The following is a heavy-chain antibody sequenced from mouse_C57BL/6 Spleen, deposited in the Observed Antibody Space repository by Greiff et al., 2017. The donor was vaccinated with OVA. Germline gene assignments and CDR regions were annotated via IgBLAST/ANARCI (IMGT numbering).Heavy chain of an antibody. Sequence: QVQLQQSGAELMKPGASVKLSCKATGYTFTGYWIEWVKQRPGHGLEWIGEILPGSGSTNYNEKFKGKATFTADTSSNTAYMQLRSLTTEDSAIDFCARGGHYYGSSYYFDYWGQGTTLTVSS. J-gene: IGHJ2*01. D-gene: IGHD1-1*01. CDR3: ARGGHYYGSSYYFDY. V-gene: IGHV1-9*01. CDR2: ILPGSGST. CDR1: GYTFTGYW.